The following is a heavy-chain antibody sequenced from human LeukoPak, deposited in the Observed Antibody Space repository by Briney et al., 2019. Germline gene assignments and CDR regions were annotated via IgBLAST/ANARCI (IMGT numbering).Heavy chain of an antibody. J-gene: IGHJ4*02. CDR2: FDPEDGET. Sequence: ASVKVSCKVSGYTLTELSMHWVRQAPGKGLEWMGGFDPEDGETIYAQKFQGRVTMTEDTSTDTAYMELSSLRSEDTAVYYCARGLGTYDSSDLTRPMISFWGQGTLVTVSS. CDR3: ARGLGTYDSSDLTRPMISF. D-gene: IGHD3-22*01. CDR1: GYTLTELS. V-gene: IGHV1-24*01.